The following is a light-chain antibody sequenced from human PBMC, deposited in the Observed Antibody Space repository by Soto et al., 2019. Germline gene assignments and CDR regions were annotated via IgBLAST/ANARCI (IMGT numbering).Light chain of an antibody. CDR3: QSYDSSLSGYV. CDR2: EFS. V-gene: IGLV2-14*01. J-gene: IGLJ1*01. Sequence: SALTQPASVSGSXGQSITISCTGTSSDVGGYNYVSWYQQHPGKAPKLMIYEFSNRPSGVSNRFSGSKSGASASLAITGLQAEDEADYYCQSYDSSLSGYVFGTGTKVTVL. CDR1: SSDVGGYNY.